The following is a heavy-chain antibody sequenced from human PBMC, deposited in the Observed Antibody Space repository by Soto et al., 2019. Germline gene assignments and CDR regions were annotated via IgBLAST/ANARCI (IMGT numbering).Heavy chain of an antibody. CDR2: ISANSGGT. Sequence: ASVKVSCKASGYTFTGYYMHWVRQAPGQGLEWMGWISANSGGTNYAQKLQGRVTITTDTSTSTAYMELRSLRSDDTAVYYCARMDSSGYYLEAFDIWGQGTMVTVSS. CDR1: GYTFTGYY. V-gene: IGHV1-2*02. CDR3: ARMDSSGYYLEAFDI. J-gene: IGHJ3*02. D-gene: IGHD3-22*01.